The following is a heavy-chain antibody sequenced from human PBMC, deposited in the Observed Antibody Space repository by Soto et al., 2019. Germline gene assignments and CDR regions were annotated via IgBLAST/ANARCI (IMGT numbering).Heavy chain of an antibody. CDR2: IYYSGST. D-gene: IGHD4-17*01. CDR3: ARGAYGDAFDI. Sequence: SDTRSLTCPVSGCYISSSSYYWRWLRQPPGKGLEWIGYIYYSGSTNYNPSLKSRVTISVDTSKNQFSLKLSSVTAADTAVYYYARGAYGDAFDIWGQGTMVTV. CDR1: GCYISSSSYY. V-gene: IGHV4-61*01. J-gene: IGHJ3*02.